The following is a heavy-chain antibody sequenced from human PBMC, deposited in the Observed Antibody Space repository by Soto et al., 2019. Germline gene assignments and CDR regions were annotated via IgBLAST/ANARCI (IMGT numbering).Heavy chain of an antibody. J-gene: IGHJ4*02. V-gene: IGHV1-2*02. CDR3: ARPPGYISDWYYFDL. CDR1: GYTFIDYY. Sequence: ASVKVSCKASGYTFIDYYMHWVRQAPGHGFEWMGRIIPKSGGTNYAQKFQGRVTMTWDTSLNTAYMELSSLISEDTAVYYCARPPGYISDWYYFDLCRQRPLVTVSS. D-gene: IGHD3-9*01. CDR2: IIPKSGGT.